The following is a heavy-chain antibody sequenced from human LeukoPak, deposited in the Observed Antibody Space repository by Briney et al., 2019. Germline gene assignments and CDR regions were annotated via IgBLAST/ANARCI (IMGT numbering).Heavy chain of an antibody. CDR2: ISAYNGNT. CDR1: GYTFTSYG. V-gene: IGHV1-18*01. J-gene: IGHJ4*02. D-gene: IGHD3-16*02. CDR3: ARVGIMITFGGVIGNDY. Sequence: ASVKVSCKASGYTFTSYGISWVRQAPEQGLEWMGWISAYNGNTNYAQKLQGRVTMTTDTSTSTAYMELRSLRSDDTAVYYCARVGIMITFGGVIGNDYWGQGTLVTVSS.